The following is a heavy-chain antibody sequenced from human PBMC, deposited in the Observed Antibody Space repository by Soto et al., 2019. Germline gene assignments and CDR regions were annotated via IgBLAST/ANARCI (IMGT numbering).Heavy chain of an antibody. D-gene: IGHD6-13*01. CDR3: AHEMAAAGPYYFDY. CDR1: GFSLSTSGVG. Sequence: SGPTLVNPTQTLTLTCTFSGFSLSTSGVGVGWIRQPPGKALEWLALIYWDDDKRYSPSLKSRLTITKDTSKNQVVLTMINMDPVDTATYYCAHEMAAAGPYYFDYWGQGTLVTSPQ. CDR2: IYWDDDK. V-gene: IGHV2-5*02. J-gene: IGHJ4*02.